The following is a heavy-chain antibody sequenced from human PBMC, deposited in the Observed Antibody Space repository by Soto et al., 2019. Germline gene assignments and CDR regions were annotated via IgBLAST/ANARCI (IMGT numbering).Heavy chain of an antibody. Sequence: SETLSLTCAVSGYSISSGYYWGWIRQPPGKGLEGIGSIYHSGSTYYNPSLTSRVTISVDTSKNQFSLKLRTVTAADTAMSYFARTGPSSGWNYYFDYWGQGTLVTVSS. CDR1: GYSISSGYY. J-gene: IGHJ4*02. D-gene: IGHD6-19*01. CDR2: IYHSGST. CDR3: ARTGPSSGWNYYFDY. V-gene: IGHV4-38-2*01.